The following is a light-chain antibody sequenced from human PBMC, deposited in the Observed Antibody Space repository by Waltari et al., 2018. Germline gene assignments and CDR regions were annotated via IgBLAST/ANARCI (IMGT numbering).Light chain of an antibody. CDR2: NDN. V-gene: IGLV1-44*01. Sequence: QSVLPQPPSASGSPGQRVTISCSGTGSNIGISTINLYQQLPGTAPKLLIYNDNQRPSGVPDRFSGSKSGSSASLAISGLQSDDEANYYCAAWDDSLNGLSFGTGTRVTVL. J-gene: IGLJ1*01. CDR1: GSNIGIST. CDR3: AAWDDSLNGLS.